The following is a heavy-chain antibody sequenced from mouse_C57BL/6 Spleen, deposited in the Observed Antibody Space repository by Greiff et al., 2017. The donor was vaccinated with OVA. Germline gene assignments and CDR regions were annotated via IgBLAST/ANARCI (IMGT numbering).Heavy chain of an antibody. V-gene: IGHV7-3*01. J-gene: IGHJ2*01. CDR3: ARYPHYYCPFDY. Sequence: EVQLVESGGGLVQPGGSLSLSCAASGFTFTDYYMSWVRQPPGKALEWLGFIRNKANGYTTEYSASVKGRFTISRDNSQSILYLQMNALRAEDSATYYCARYPHYYCPFDYWGQGTTLTVSS. D-gene: IGHD1-2*01. CDR2: IRNKANGYTT. CDR1: GFTFTDYY.